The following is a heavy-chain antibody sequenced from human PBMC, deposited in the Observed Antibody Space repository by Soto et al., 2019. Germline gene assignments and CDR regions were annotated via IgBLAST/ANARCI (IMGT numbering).Heavy chain of an antibody. CDR1: GYTFTGFY. CDR3: THCSSTSCYRGMDV. CDR2: INPNSGGT. Sequence: WASVKVSCKASGYTFTGFYMHWVRQAPGQGLEWMGWINPNSGGTNYAQKFQGWVTMTRDTSISTVYMELSRLRFDDTAAYYCTHCSSTSCYRGMDVWGQGTTVTVSS. V-gene: IGHV1-2*04. J-gene: IGHJ6*02. D-gene: IGHD2-2*01.